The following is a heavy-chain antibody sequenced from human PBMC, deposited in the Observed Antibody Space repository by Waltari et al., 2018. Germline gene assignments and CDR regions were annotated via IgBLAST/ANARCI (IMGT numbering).Heavy chain of an antibody. CDR2: ISSSSSYI. CDR3: AKGLELGIPDAFDI. Sequence: EVQLVESGGGLVKPGGSLRLSCAASAFTFSSYSMHWFRQAPGKGLEWVSSISSSSSYIYYADSVKGRFTISRDNAKNSLYLQMNSLRAEDTALYYCAKGLELGIPDAFDIWGQGTTVTVSS. CDR1: AFTFSSYS. J-gene: IGHJ3*02. V-gene: IGHV3-21*04. D-gene: IGHD3-16*01.